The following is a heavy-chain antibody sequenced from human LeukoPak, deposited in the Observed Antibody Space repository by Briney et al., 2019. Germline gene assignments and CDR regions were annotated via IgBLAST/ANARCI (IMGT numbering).Heavy chain of an antibody. D-gene: IGHD4-23*01. CDR1: GGTFSSYA. Sequence: ASVKVSCKASGGTFSSYAISWVRQAPGQGLEWMGGFDPEDGETIYAQKFQGRVTMTEDTSTDTAYMELSSLRPEDTAVYYCATASYTPHGGDSLDYWGQGTLVTVSS. CDR3: ATASYTPHGGDSLDY. J-gene: IGHJ4*02. V-gene: IGHV1-24*01. CDR2: FDPEDGET.